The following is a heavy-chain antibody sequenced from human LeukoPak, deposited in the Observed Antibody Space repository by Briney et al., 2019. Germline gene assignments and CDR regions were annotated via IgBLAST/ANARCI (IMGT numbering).Heavy chain of an antibody. Sequence: GGSLRLSCAASGFTFSDYWMSWVRQAPGKGLEWVAVISYDGSNKYYADSVKGRFTISRDNSKNTLYLQMNSLRAEDTAVYYCAKDHNYYDSSGNPPADYWGQGTLVTVSS. D-gene: IGHD3-22*01. V-gene: IGHV3-30*18. CDR2: ISYDGSNK. CDR3: AKDHNYYDSSGNPPADY. CDR1: GFTFSDYW. J-gene: IGHJ4*02.